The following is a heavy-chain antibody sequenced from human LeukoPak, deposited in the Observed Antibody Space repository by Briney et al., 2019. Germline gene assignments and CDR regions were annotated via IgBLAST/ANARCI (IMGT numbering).Heavy chain of an antibody. J-gene: IGHJ6*04. CDR1: GFSFSNYA. Sequence: GGSLRLSCSASGFSFSNYAMYWVRQAPGKGLEWVANIKQGGSEKYYVDSVKGGFTISRDNAKNSLYLQMNSLRAEDTAVYYCARDFGLRCSGGTCYSVYYYGMDVWGKGTTVTVSS. CDR2: IKQGGSEK. CDR3: ARDFGLRCSGGTCYSVYYYGMDV. D-gene: IGHD2-15*01. V-gene: IGHV3-7*03.